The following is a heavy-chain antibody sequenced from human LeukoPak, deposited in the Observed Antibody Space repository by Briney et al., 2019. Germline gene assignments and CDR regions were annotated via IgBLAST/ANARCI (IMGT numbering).Heavy chain of an antibody. CDR3: AKLSRQWLLDY. CDR1: GFTVSSND. D-gene: IGHD6-19*01. V-gene: IGHV3-53*01. CDR2: LYSGGNT. Sequence: GGSLRLSCAASGFTVSSNDMTWVRQAPGKGLEWVSVLYSGGNTYSADSVKGRFTISRDNSKNTVYLQLNSLRAEDTAVYYCAKLSRQWLLDYWGQGTLVTVSS. J-gene: IGHJ4*02.